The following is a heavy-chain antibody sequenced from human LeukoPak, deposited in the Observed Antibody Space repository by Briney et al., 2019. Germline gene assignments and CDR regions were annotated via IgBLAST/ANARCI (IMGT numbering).Heavy chain of an antibody. CDR3: ARVRYCSGGSCYQNGAFDI. J-gene: IGHJ3*02. CDR1: GFTFSSYG. V-gene: IGHV3-33*01. CDR2: IWYDGSNK. D-gene: IGHD2-15*01. Sequence: GVSLRLSCAASGFTFSSYGMHWVRQAPGKGLEWVAVIWYDGSNKYYADSVKGRFTISRDNSKNTLYLQMNSLRAEDTAVYYCARVRYCSGGSCYQNGAFDIWGQGTMVTVSS.